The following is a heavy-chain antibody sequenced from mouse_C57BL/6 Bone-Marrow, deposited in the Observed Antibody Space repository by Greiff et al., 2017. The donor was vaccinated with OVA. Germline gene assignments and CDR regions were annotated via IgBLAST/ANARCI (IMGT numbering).Heavy chain of an antibody. CDR2: IDPNSGGT. J-gene: IGHJ3*01. Sequence: VQLQQPGAELVKPGASVKLSCKASGYTFTSYWMHWVKQRPGRGLEWIGRIDPNSGGTKYNEKFKSKATLTVDKPTSTAYMQLSSLTSEDSAVYYCARPLYYDYDGPFAYWGQGTLVTVSA. CDR1: GYTFTSYW. V-gene: IGHV1-72*01. D-gene: IGHD2-4*01. CDR3: ARPLYYDYDGPFAY.